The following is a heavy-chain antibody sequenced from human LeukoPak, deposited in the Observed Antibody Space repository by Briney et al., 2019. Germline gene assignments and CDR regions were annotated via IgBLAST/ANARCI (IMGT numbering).Heavy chain of an antibody. D-gene: IGHD5-24*01. CDR2: IIPIFGTA. J-gene: IGHJ4*02. Sequence: ASVKVSCKASGYTFTGYYMHWVRQAPGQGLEWMGGIIPIFGTANYAQKFQGRVTMTRDTSTSTVYMELSSLRSEDTAVYYCARGGFRDGYNYDYWGQGTLVTVSS. CDR3: ARGGFRDGYNYDY. CDR1: GYTFTGYY. V-gene: IGHV1-46*01.